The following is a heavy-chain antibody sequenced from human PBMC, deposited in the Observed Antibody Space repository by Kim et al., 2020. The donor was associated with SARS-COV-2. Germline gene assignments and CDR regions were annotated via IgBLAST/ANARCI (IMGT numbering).Heavy chain of an antibody. D-gene: IGHD3-10*01. Sequence: GGSLRLSCAASGFTFSSYAMSWVRQAPGKGLEWVSVIYSGGSSTYYADSVKGRFTISRDNSKNTLYLQMNSLRAEDTAVYYCAKEGLEIYYGSGSYYNGAQPDPYYFDYWGQGTLVTVSS. V-gene: IGHV3-23*03. J-gene: IGHJ4*02. CDR3: AKEGLEIYYGSGSYYNGAQPDPYYFDY. CDR2: IYSGGSST. CDR1: GFTFSSYA.